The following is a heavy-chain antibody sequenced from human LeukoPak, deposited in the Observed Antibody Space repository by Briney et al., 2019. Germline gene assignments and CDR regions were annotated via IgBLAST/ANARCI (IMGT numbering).Heavy chain of an antibody. CDR1: GFTFNSYA. V-gene: IGHV3-23*01. CDR2: IFGSGGSP. Sequence: GGSLTLSCAAYGFTFNSYAMYWVRQAPGKGLEWVSGIFGSGGSPHYADSVKGRFTISRDNSKNTVYLQMSSLRADDTAVYYCPRQSYASGWNPFDYWGQGILVTVSS. CDR3: PRQSYASGWNPFDY. D-gene: IGHD6-19*01. J-gene: IGHJ4*02.